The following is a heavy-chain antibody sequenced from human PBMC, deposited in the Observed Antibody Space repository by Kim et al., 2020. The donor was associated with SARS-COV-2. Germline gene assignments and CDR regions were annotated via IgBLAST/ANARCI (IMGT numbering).Heavy chain of an antibody. J-gene: IGHJ4*02. CDR3: AKGRGYSYGSDFDY. V-gene: IGHV3-23*01. Sequence: AGSVKGRFTISRDNSKNTLYLQMNSLRAEDTAVYYCAKGRGYSYGSDFDYWGQGTLVTVSS. D-gene: IGHD5-18*01.